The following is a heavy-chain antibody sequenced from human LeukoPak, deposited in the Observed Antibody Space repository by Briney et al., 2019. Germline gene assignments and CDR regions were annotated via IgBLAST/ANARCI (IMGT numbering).Heavy chain of an antibody. CDR1: GFSFNTYG. V-gene: IGHV3-23*01. CDR3: AKVAAGYFFPDY. Sequence: PGGSLRLSCVGSGFSFNTYGMNCVRQAPGKGLEWVSSISSTGGGTYYAASVKSRFIISRDYSKNTLFLQMDSLRAEDTAVYYCAKVAAGYFFPDYWGQGTLVTVPS. D-gene: IGHD2-15*01. J-gene: IGHJ4*02. CDR2: ISSTGGGT.